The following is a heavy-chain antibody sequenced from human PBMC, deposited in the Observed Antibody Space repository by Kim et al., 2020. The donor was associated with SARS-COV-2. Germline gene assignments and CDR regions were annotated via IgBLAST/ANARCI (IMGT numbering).Heavy chain of an antibody. CDR2: FDPEDGET. CDR3: ATLGRRVTMVGGMDV. D-gene: IGHD3-10*02. J-gene: IGHJ6*02. Sequence: ASVKVSCKVSGYTLTELSMHWVRQAPGKGLEWMGGFDPEDGETIYAQKFQGRVTMTEDTSTDTAYMELSSLRSEDTAVYYCATLGRRVTMVGGMDVWGQGTTVTVSS. CDR1: GYTLTELS. V-gene: IGHV1-24*01.